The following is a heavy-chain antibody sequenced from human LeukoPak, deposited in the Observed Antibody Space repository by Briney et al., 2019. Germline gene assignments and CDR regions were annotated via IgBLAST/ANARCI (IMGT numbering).Heavy chain of an antibody. CDR2: MNPNSGNT. D-gene: IGHD3-3*01. V-gene: IGHV1-8*01. Sequence: GASVKVSCKASGYTFTSYDINWVRQATGQGLEWMGWMNPNSGNTGYAQKFQGRVTMTRNTSISTAYMELSSLRSEDTAVYYCARVGLDYDFWSGYYPPHYYYYGMDVWGQGTTVTVSS. J-gene: IGHJ6*02. CDR3: ARVGLDYDFWSGYYPPHYYYYGMDV. CDR1: GYTFTSYD.